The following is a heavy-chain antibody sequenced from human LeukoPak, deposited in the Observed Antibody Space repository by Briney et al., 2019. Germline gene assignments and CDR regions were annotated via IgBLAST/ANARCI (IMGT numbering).Heavy chain of an antibody. V-gene: IGHV4-59*08. CDR3: ARINWNYFDY. J-gene: IGHJ4*02. CDR1: GGSISSYY. D-gene: IGHD1-20*01. CDR2: IYYSGST. Sequence: SETLSLTCTVSGGSISSYYWSWIRQPPGKGLEWIGYIYYSGSTNYNPSLKSRVTISVDTSKNQFSLELTSVTAADTAVYYCARINWNYFDYWGQGILVTVSS.